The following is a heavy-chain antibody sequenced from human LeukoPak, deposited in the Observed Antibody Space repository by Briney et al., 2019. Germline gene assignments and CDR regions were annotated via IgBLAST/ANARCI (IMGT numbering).Heavy chain of an antibody. CDR3: ARDGYYDSSGYFSDY. V-gene: IGHV4-4*07. J-gene: IGHJ4*02. CDR1: GGSISSYY. Sequence: SETLSLTCTVSGGSISSYYWSWIRQPAGKGLEWIGRIYTSGSTNYNPSLKSRVTMSVDTSKNQFSLKLSSVTAADTAVHYCARDGYYDSSGYFSDYWGQGTLVTVSS. D-gene: IGHD3-22*01. CDR2: IYTSGST.